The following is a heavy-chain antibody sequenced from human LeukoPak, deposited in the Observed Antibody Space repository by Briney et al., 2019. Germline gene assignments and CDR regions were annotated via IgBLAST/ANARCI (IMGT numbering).Heavy chain of an antibody. D-gene: IGHD1-1*01. CDR2: MDPTGSQK. J-gene: IGHJ4*02. CDR1: QFTFNGSW. V-gene: IGHV3-7*01. Sequence: GASLRLSCADSQFTFNGSWMNWVRQAPGKGLEWVAKMDPTGSQKRHPDSVRGRFTISKDNTGASLYLDMHSLRAEDTAIYYCAIWTSGNYWGQGTLVTVSS. CDR3: AIWTSGNY.